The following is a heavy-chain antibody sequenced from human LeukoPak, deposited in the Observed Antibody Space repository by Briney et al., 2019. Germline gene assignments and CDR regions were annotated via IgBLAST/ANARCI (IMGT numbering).Heavy chain of an antibody. D-gene: IGHD6-13*01. CDR1: EYSFTSYW. V-gene: IGHV5-51*01. CDR2: IYPGDSDT. J-gene: IGHJ4*02. Sequence: GESLKISCKGSEYSFTSYWIGWVRQMPGKGLEWMGIIYPGDSDTRYSPSFQGQVTISADKSVTTAYLQWSGLKVSDTAMYYCARQGSSWYGSFDYWGQGTLVTVSS. CDR3: ARQGSSWYGSFDY.